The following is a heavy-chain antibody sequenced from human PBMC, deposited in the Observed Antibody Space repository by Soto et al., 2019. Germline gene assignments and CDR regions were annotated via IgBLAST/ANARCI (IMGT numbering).Heavy chain of an antibody. Sequence: EVQLVESGGGLVQPGGSLRLSCAASGFSLSGYEMNWVRQAPGKGLEWVSYISSSDSIIKYADSVKGRFTISRDNAKNSLYLQLNSLRAEDTALYYCAREPPGYGDGFDIWGQGTMVSISS. CDR1: GFSLSGYE. CDR3: AREPPGYGDGFDI. CDR2: ISSSDSII. D-gene: IGHD3-9*01. V-gene: IGHV3-48*03. J-gene: IGHJ3*02.